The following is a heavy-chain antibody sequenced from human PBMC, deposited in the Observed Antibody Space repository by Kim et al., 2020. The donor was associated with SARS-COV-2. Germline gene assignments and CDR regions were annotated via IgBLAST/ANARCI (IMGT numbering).Heavy chain of an antibody. CDR1: GGSISSGGYY. D-gene: IGHD6-13*01. CDR2: IYYSGST. Sequence: SETLSLTCTVSGGSISSGGYYWSWIRQHPGKGLEWIGYIYYSGSTYYNPSLKSRVTISVDTSKNQFSLKLSSVTAADTAVYYCARLAAAGRHRVLDYWGQGTLVTVSS. J-gene: IGHJ4*02. CDR3: ARLAAAGRHRVLDY. V-gene: IGHV4-31*03.